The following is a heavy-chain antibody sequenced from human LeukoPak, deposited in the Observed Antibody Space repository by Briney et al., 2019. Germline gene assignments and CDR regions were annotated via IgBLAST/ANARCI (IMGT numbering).Heavy chain of an antibody. CDR2: INPSGGST. D-gene: IGHD3-16*02. J-gene: IGHJ4*02. CDR1: GYIFTSYY. V-gene: IGHV1-46*01. Sequence: ASVKVSCKASGYIFTSYYMHWVRQAPGQGLEWMGIINPSGGSTSYAQKFQGRVTMTRDTSTSTVYMELSSLRSEDTAVYYCARAVENPYFYDYVWGSYRSKTPYYFDYWGQGTLVTVSS. CDR3: ARAVENPYFYDYVWGSYRSKTPYYFDY.